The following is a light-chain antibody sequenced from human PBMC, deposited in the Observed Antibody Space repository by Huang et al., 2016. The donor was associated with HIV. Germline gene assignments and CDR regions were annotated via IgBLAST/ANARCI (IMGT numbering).Light chain of an antibody. V-gene: IGKV3-15*01. CDR2: GAS. CDR1: DSVSTN. CDR3: QQYNNWPVT. Sequence: EKVMAQSPGTLSVSPGERATLSCRASDSVSTNVAWYQQRPGQAPRLLIYGASTRATCIPARVIGSGSGTEFALTISSMQSEDFAVYYCQQYNNWPVTFGGGTKVEIK. J-gene: IGKJ4*01.